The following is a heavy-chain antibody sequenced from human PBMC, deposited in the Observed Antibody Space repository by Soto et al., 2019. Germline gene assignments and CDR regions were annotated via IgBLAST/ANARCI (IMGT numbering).Heavy chain of an antibody. CDR1: GFTFSSYA. V-gene: IGHV3-23*01. CDR3: AKDLSGSYTYFDY. J-gene: IGHJ4*02. CDR2: ISGSGGST. Sequence: GGSLRLSCEASGFTFSSYAMSWVRQAPGKGLEWVSAISGSGGSTYYADSVKGRFTISRDNSKNTLYLQMNSLRAEDTAVYYCAKDLSGSYTYFDYWGQGTLVTVSS. D-gene: IGHD1-26*01.